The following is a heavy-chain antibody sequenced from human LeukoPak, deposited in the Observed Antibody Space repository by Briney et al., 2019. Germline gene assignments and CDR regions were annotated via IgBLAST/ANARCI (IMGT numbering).Heavy chain of an antibody. D-gene: IGHD6-6*01. Sequence: ASVKVSCKASGYTFTSYDINWVRQATGQGLEWMGWMNPNSGNTGYAQKFQGRVTITRNTSISTAYMELSSLRSEDTAVYYCARAAARRRLLGDYYYMDVWGKGTTVTVSS. CDR3: ARAAARRRLLGDYYYMDV. CDR1: GYTFTSYD. CDR2: MNPNSGNT. J-gene: IGHJ6*03. V-gene: IGHV1-8*03.